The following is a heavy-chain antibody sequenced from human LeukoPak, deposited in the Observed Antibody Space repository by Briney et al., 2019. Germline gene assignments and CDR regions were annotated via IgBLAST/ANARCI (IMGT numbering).Heavy chain of an antibody. Sequence: ASVKVPCKASGYTFTSYGISWVRQAPGQGLEWMGWINTYNGNTNYAQKFQGRVTMTTDTSTTTAYMELRSLRSDDTAVYYCVRDDLVRGPGYWGQGTLVTVSS. D-gene: IGHD3-10*01. CDR2: INTYNGNT. CDR1: GYTFTSYG. CDR3: VRDDLVRGPGY. V-gene: IGHV1-18*01. J-gene: IGHJ4*02.